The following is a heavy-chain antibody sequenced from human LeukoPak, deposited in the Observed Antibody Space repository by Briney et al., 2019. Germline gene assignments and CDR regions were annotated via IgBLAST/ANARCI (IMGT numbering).Heavy chain of an antibody. CDR2: IYYSGST. CDR1: GGSISSGDYY. V-gene: IGHV4-61*08. J-gene: IGHJ5*02. D-gene: IGHD2-15*01. Sequence: SETLSLTCTVSGGSISSGDYYWSWIRQHPGKGLEWIGYIYYSGSTNYNPSLKSRVTISVDTSKNQFSLKLSSVTAADTAVYYCARARAYYCSGGSCYSGWFDPWGQGTLVTVSS. CDR3: ARARAYYCSGGSCYSGWFDP.